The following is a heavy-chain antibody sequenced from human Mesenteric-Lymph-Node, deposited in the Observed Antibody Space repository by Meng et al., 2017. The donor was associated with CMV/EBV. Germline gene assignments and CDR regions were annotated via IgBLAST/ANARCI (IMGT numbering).Heavy chain of an antibody. CDR2: ITTYNGDP. Sequence: ASVKVSCKASGYTFTNYAISWVRLAPGQGLEWMGWITTYNGDPKYAQNFQGRVTMTTDTSTSTVYMELRGLRSDDTAMYYCARDNSWVYGMDVWGQGTTVTVSS. V-gene: IGHV1-18*01. CDR1: GYTFTNYA. CDR3: ARDNSWVYGMDV. D-gene: IGHD2-21*01. J-gene: IGHJ6*02.